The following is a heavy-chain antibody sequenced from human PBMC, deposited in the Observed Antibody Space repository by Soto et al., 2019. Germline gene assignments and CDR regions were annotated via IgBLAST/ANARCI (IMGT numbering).Heavy chain of an antibody. J-gene: IGHJ3*02. V-gene: IGHV1-18*01. CDR3: ALPSFGEDAFDI. CDR2: ISAYNGNT. CDR1: GYTFTSYG. Sequence: GASVKVSCKASGYTFTSYGISWVRQAPGQGLEWMGWISAYNGNTNYAQKLQGRVTMTTDTSTSTAYMELRSLRSEDTAVYYCALPSFGEDAFDIWSQGTMVTVSS. D-gene: IGHD3-10*01.